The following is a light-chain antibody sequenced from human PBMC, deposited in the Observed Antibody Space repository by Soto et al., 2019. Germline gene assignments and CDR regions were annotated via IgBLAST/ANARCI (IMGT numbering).Light chain of an antibody. CDR3: QQYNSYPYT. CDR2: DAS. V-gene: IGKV1-5*01. CDR1: QSISSW. Sequence: DIQMAQSPSTLSASVGDRVTITWRASQSISSWLAWYQQKPGKAPKLLIYDASSLESGVPSRFSGSGSGTEFTLTISSLQPDDFATYYCQQYNSYPYTFGQGTKADIK. J-gene: IGKJ2*01.